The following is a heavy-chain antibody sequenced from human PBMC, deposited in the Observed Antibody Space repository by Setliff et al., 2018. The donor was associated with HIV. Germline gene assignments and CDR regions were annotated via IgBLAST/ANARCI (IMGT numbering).Heavy chain of an antibody. Sequence: ASVKVSCKASGGALSTYAINWVRQAPGQGLEWVGGIIPVFGTANYAQKLEGRVTITADESTSTAYMELSGLSSEDTAVYYCARAAYYDSRDFSDYYYMDVWGTGTTVTSP. J-gene: IGHJ6*03. CDR3: ARAAYYDSRDFSDYYYMDV. D-gene: IGHD3-22*01. V-gene: IGHV1-69*13. CDR2: IIPVFGTA. CDR1: GGALSTYA.